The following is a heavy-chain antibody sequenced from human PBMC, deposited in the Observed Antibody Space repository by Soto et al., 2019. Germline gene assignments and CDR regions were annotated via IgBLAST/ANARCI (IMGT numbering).Heavy chain of an antibody. CDR3: ARGAADYGDAFDI. Sequence: QVRLQESGPGLVKPSQTLSLTCRVSGDSTSRGGYYWSWIRQHPGKGLEWISYIYWSGNTYFNPSLKSRVSISLGTSSNQFSLNLTSVTAADTAVYYCARGAADYGDAFDIWGQGTTVTVSS. CDR1: GDSTSRGGYY. J-gene: IGHJ3*02. D-gene: IGHD4-17*01. CDR2: IYWSGNT. V-gene: IGHV4-31*03.